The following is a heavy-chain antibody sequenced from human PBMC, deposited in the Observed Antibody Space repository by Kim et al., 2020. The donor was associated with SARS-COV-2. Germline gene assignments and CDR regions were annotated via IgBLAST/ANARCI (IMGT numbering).Heavy chain of an antibody. V-gene: IGHV3-43*01. CDR2: ISWDGGLM. D-gene: IGHD3-16*01. Sequence: GGSLRLSCAASGYTFDDYTMHWVRQAPGKGLEWVSLISWDGGLMYYGDSVKGRFTISRDNSKDFLYLQMNNLRTEDTALYYCAKAGEPEEINDASDIWGQGTVVTVSS. CDR3: AKAGEPEEINDASDI. CDR1: GYTFDDYT. J-gene: IGHJ3*02.